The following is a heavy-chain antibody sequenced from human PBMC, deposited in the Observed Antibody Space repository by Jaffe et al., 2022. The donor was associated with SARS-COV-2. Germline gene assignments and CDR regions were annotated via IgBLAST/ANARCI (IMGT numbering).Heavy chain of an antibody. J-gene: IGHJ3*01. CDR3: AHRWSGSYYGDAFDV. V-gene: IGHV2-5*02. Sequence: QITLKESGPTLVKPTQTLTLTCTLSGFSLSTSGVGVGWIRQPPGQALEWLALIYWDDDKRYSPSLKSRLTITKDTSRNQVVLTMTSMDPVDTATYYCAHRWSGSYYGDAFDVWGQGTMVTVSA. CDR2: IYWDDDK. CDR1: GFSLSTSGVG. D-gene: IGHD1-26*01.